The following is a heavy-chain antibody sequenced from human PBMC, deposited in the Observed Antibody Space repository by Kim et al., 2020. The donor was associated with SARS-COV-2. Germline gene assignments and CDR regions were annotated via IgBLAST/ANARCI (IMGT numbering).Heavy chain of an antibody. D-gene: IGHD5-18*01. V-gene: IGHV3-30*01. CDR3: ARDGALIQLWLLAFDI. Sequence: SVNGRFTISRDNSKNTRYLQMNGLRAEDTAVYYCARDGALIQLWLLAFDIWGQGTMVTVSS. J-gene: IGHJ3*02.